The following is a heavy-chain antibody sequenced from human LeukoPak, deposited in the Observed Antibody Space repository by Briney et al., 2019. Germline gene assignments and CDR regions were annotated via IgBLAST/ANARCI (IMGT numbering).Heavy chain of an antibody. Sequence: GGSLRLSCAASGFTVSSNYMSWVRQAPGKGLEWVSVIYSGGSTYYADCVKGGFTISREDAKNTLYLQINSLRAEYTAVYYCARDRGGDGDYWGQGALVTVSS. D-gene: IGHD2-21*02. CDR1: GFTVSSNY. CDR2: IYSGGST. V-gene: IGHV3-53*01. J-gene: IGHJ4*02. CDR3: ARDRGGDGDY.